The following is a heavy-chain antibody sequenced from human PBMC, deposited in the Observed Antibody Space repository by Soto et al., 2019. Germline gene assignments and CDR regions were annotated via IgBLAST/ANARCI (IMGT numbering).Heavy chain of an antibody. CDR3: ARDVRPTGLAYFDL. D-gene: IGHD1-1*01. CDR2: IHETGST. J-gene: IGHJ2*01. CDR1: GGSMSRYY. Sequence: QVQLQESGPGLVKPSETLSLTCSFSGGSMSRYYWSWIRQPPGKGLEWIGNIHETGSTNYNASLKNRVTISLDTSKSAFTLPLTSVTAADTAVYYCARDVRPTGLAYFDLWGRGTLVTVSS. V-gene: IGHV4-59*12.